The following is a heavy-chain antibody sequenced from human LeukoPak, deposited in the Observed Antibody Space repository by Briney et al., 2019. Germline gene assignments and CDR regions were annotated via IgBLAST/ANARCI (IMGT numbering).Heavy chain of an antibody. Sequence: GESLQISCKGSGYSFTSYWISWVRQMPGKGLEWMGRIDPSDSYTNYSPSFQGHVTISADKSISPAYLQWSSLKASDTAMYYCARGAYCSGGSCYADTFDYWGQGTLVTVSS. J-gene: IGHJ4*02. CDR1: GYSFTSYW. CDR3: ARGAYCSGGSCYADTFDY. CDR2: IDPSDSYT. V-gene: IGHV5-10-1*01. D-gene: IGHD2-15*01.